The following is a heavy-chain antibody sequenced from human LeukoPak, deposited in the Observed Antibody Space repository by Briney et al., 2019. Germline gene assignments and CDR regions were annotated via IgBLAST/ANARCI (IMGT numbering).Heavy chain of an antibody. CDR2: IWYDGSNK. J-gene: IGHJ4*02. D-gene: IGHD4-23*01. CDR1: GFTFSSYG. CDR3: ARDGRWYGFDY. Sequence: PGRSLRLSCAASGFTFSSYGMHWVRQAPGKGLEWVAVIWYDGSNKYYADSVKGRFTISRDNSKNTLYLQMNSLRAEDTAVYYCARDGRWYGFDYWGQGTLVTVSS. V-gene: IGHV3-33*01.